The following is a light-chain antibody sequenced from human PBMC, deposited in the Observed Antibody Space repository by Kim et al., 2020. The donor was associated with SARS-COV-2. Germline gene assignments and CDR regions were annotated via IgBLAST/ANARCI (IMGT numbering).Light chain of an antibody. Sequence: ALGQTVRINCPGDGLRSYYASWYQQKPGQAPVLVIYSKNNRPSGIPGRVSGSSSGNTASLTITGAQAEDKADYYCNSRDSSGNHVVFGGGTQLTVL. J-gene: IGLJ2*01. CDR3: NSRDSSGNHVV. CDR1: GLRSYY. V-gene: IGLV3-19*01. CDR2: SKN.